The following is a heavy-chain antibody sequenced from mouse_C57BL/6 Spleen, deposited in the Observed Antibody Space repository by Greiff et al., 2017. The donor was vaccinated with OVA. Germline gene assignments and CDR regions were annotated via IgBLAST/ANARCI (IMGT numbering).Heavy chain of an antibody. D-gene: IGHD1-1*01. CDR2: IDPSDSYT. CDR1: GYTFTSYW. J-gene: IGHJ2*01. V-gene: IGHV1-50*01. CDR3: ARGAITTVPYYYDY. Sequence: QVQLQQPGAELVKPGASVKLSCKASGYTFTSYWMQWVKQRPGQGLEWIGEIDPSDSYTKNNQTFKGKATLTVDTSSSTAYMQLSSLTSEDSAVYYCARGAITTVPYYYDYWGQGTTLTVSS.